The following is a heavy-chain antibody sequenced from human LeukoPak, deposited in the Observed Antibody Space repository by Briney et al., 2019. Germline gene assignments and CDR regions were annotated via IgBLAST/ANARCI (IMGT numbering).Heavy chain of an antibody. CDR1: GFTFSSYA. V-gene: IGHV3-23*01. Sequence: GGSLRLSCAASGFTFSSYAMSWVRQAPGKGLEWVSAISGSGGSTYYADSVKGRFTISRDNSKNTLYLQMNSLRAEDTAVYYCAKNRFRDTAMATDYWGQGTLVTVSS. CDR3: AKNRFRDTAMATDY. D-gene: IGHD5-18*01. CDR2: ISGSGGST. J-gene: IGHJ4*02.